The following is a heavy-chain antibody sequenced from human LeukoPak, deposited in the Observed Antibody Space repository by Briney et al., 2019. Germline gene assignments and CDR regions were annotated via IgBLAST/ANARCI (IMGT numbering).Heavy chain of an antibody. Sequence: PGGSLRLSCVASGFTFSRYWMTWVRQAPGKGLEWVANIKRDGSEKYYVDSVKGRFTISRDNAKNSLYLQMNSLRAEDTAVYYCAGQTWNFGVVIGFEGYYYYGMDVWGQGTTVTVSS. CDR3: AGQTWNFGVVIGFEGYYYYGMDV. V-gene: IGHV3-7*01. CDR1: GFTFSRYW. D-gene: IGHD3-3*01. J-gene: IGHJ6*02. CDR2: IKRDGSEK.